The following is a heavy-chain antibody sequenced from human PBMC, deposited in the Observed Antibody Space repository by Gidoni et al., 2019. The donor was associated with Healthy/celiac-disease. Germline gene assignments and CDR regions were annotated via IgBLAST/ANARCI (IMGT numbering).Heavy chain of an antibody. CDR1: GGSFSGYY. D-gene: IGHD3-10*01. CDR2: INHSGST. CDR3: ARGPITMVRGVIYFDY. J-gene: IGHJ4*02. Sequence: QVQLQQWGAGLLKPSETLSLTCAVYGGSFSGYYWSWIRQPPGKGLEWIGEINHSGSTNYNPSLKSRVTISVDTSKNQFSLKLSSVTAADTAVYYCARGPITMVRGVIYFDYWGQGTLVTVSS. V-gene: IGHV4-34*01.